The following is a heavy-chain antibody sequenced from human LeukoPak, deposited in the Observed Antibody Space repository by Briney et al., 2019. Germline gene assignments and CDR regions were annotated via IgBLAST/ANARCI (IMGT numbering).Heavy chain of an antibody. V-gene: IGHV1-24*01. CDR1: GYTLTELS. J-gene: IGHJ6*02. D-gene: IGHD6-13*01. CDR2: FDPEDGKT. CDR3: ATGYLVTAGLMDV. Sequence: ASVKVCGKVSGYTLTELSMFWVRQAPGKGLEWMGSFDPEDGKTVYAQKFQGRVTMTEDTSTDTAYMELSSLRSEDTAVYYCATGYLVTAGLMDVWGQGTTVTVSS.